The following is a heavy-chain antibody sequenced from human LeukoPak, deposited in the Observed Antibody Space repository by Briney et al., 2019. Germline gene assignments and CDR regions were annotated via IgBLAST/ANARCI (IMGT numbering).Heavy chain of an antibody. D-gene: IGHD3-22*01. V-gene: IGHV4-39*07. CDR1: GGSISSSSYY. Sequence: SETLSLTCTVSGGSISSSSYYWGWIRQPPGKGLEWIGSIYYSGSTYYNPSLKSRVTISVDTSKNQFSLKLSSVTAADTALYYCARVAYFDSSGFYYSFDYWGQGTLVTVSS. J-gene: IGHJ4*02. CDR2: IYYSGST. CDR3: ARVAYFDSSGFYYSFDY.